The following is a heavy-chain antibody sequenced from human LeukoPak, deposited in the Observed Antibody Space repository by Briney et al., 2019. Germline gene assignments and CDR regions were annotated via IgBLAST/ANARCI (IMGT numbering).Heavy chain of an antibody. CDR1: GFTFDDYA. D-gene: IGHD5-18*01. J-gene: IGHJ6*03. CDR2: ISWNSGSI. V-gene: IGHV3-9*01. Sequence: GGSLRLSCAASGFTFDDYAMHWVRQAPGKGLEWVSGISWNSGSIGYADSVKGRFTISRDNAKNSLYLQMNSLRAEDTALYYCARVGGYSRYYYMDVWGKGTTVTVSS. CDR3: ARVGGYSRYYYMDV.